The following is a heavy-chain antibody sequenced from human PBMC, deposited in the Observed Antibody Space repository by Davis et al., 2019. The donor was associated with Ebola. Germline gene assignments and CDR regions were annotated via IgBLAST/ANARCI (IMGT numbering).Heavy chain of an antibody. V-gene: IGHV4-39*07. CDR3: ARSITGTFAYNWFDP. J-gene: IGHJ5*02. D-gene: IGHD1-20*01. CDR2: IYHSGST. CDR1: GGSISSSSYY. Sequence: MPSETLSLTCTVSGGSISSSSYYWGWIRQPPGKGLEWIGEIYHSGSTNYNPSLKSRVTISVDKSKNQFSLKLSSVTAADTAVYYCARSITGTFAYNWFDPWGQGTLVTVSS.